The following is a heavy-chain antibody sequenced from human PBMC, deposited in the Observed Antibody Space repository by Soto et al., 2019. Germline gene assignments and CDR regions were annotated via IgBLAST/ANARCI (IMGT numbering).Heavy chain of an antibody. D-gene: IGHD2-2*01. Sequence: PGESLKISCKGIGYGFTSYWIGWVRQMPGKGLEWMGIIYPSNSNTRYSPSFQGQVTISADTSISTVYLQWDSLKASDTAIYHCARESTGQFDYWGQGTQVTVSS. J-gene: IGHJ4*02. CDR1: GYGFTSYW. CDR2: IYPSNSNT. CDR3: ARESTGQFDY. V-gene: IGHV5-51*01.